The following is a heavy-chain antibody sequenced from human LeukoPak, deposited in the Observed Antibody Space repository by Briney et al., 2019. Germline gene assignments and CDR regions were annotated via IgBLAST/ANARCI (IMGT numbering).Heavy chain of an antibody. D-gene: IGHD5-18*01. CDR2: INPNSGGT. J-gene: IGHJ6*02. Sequence: ASVKVSCKASGYTFTDYYLHWVRQAPGQGLEWMGWINPNSGGTNYAQRFQDRVTMTRDTSISTAYMELSSLRSDDTAVYYCARDGDTYGYYYYGLDVWGQGTTVTVSS. V-gene: IGHV1-2*02. CDR1: GYTFTDYY. CDR3: ARDGDTYGYYYYGLDV.